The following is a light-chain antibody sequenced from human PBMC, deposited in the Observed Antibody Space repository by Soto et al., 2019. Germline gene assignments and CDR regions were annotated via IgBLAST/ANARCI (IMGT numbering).Light chain of an antibody. CDR1: QSISSY. V-gene: IGKV1-39*01. CDR2: AAS. J-gene: IGKJ4*01. CDR3: QQSYSTLSLT. Sequence: DIQMTQSPSSLSASVGDRVTITCRASQSISSYLNWYQQKPGKAPKLLIYAASSLQSGVPSRFSGSGFGTDFILTISSLQPEDFATYYCQQSYSTLSLTFGGGTKVEIK.